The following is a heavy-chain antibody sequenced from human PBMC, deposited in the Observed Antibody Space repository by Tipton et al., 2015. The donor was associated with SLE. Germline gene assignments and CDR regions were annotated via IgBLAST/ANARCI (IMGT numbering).Heavy chain of an antibody. J-gene: IGHJ4*02. Sequence: LRLSCTVSGGSISSHYWSWIRQPPGKGLEWIGYIYYSGSTNYNPSLKSRVTISVDTSKNQFSLKLSSETAADTAVYYCARGGTGTFDYWGQGTLVTVSS. CDR1: GGSISSHY. CDR3: ARGGTGTFDY. V-gene: IGHV4-59*11. D-gene: IGHD1-1*01. CDR2: IYYSGST.